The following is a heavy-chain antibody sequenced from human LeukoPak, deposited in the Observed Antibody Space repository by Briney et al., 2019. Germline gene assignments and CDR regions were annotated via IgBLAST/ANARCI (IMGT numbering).Heavy chain of an antibody. CDR3: ARGRDYYDSSGHPSYYFDF. CDR2: ISCSARYI. V-gene: IGHV3-21*01. CDR1: GFTFSSYT. D-gene: IGHD3-22*01. Sequence: GGSLRLSCAASGFTFSSYTMNWVRQAPGKGLEWVSSISCSARYIFYADSLKGRFTISSDYAKNSLYLQMNSLRAEDTAVYFCARGRDYYDSSGHPSYYFDFWGRGTLVSVSS. J-gene: IGHJ4*02.